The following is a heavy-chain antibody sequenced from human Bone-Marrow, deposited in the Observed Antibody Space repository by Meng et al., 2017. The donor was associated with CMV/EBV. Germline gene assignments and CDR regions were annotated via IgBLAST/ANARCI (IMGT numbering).Heavy chain of an antibody. CDR1: GYTFTSYG. D-gene: IGHD6-13*01. V-gene: IGHV1-18*01. Sequence: ASVKVSCKASGYTFTSYGFSWVRQAPGQGLEWMGWISGYNGNTNYAQKFQGRVTMTRDTSISTAYMEVTLLTSDDTAVYYCARDPVSSSWHQILYYGLDVWGQGTTVTVSS. CDR2: ISGYNGNT. J-gene: IGHJ6*02. CDR3: ARDPVSSSWHQILYYGLDV.